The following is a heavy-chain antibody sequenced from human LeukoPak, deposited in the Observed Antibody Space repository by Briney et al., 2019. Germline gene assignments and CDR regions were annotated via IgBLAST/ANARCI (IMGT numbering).Heavy chain of an antibody. CDR3: AKDLMRDRWFGES. J-gene: IGHJ5*02. V-gene: IGHV3-30*02. CDR1: GFPFSYYG. D-gene: IGHD3-10*01. CDR2: IRFDGDDK. Sequence: PGGSLSLSCAASGFPFSYYGFHWVRQAPGKGLEWVAFIRFDGDDKFYSESVRGRFTISRDTSRNTLYLQMNSLRPEDTAIYYCAKDLMRDRWFGESWGQGTPVTVSS.